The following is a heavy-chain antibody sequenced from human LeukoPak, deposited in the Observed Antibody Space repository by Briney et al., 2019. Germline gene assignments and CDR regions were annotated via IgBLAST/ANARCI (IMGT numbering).Heavy chain of an antibody. CDR1: GGTFSSYA. D-gene: IGHD3-3*01. CDR3: ARPRFSPYYDFWSGYYREDAFDI. V-gene: IGHV1-69*04. J-gene: IGHJ3*02. Sequence: ASVKVSCKASGGTFSSYAISWVRQAPGQGLEWMGRIIPILGIANYAQKFQGRVTITADKSTSTAYMELSSLRSEDTAVYYCARPRFSPYYDFWSGYYREDAFDIWGQGTMVTVSS. CDR2: IIPILGIA.